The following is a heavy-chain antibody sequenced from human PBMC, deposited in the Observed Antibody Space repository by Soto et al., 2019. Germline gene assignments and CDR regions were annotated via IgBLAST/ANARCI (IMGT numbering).Heavy chain of an antibody. V-gene: IGHV1-8*01. CDR2: MNPNSGNT. Sequence: QVQLVQSGAEVKKPGASVKVSCKASGYTFTSYDINWVRQATGQGLEWMGWMNPNSGNTGYAQKFQGRVTMTRNTSVSTAYRELSSLRSEDTAVYYCAREGCISTSCYYYYGMDVWGQGTTVTVSS. CDR1: GYTFTSYD. J-gene: IGHJ6*02. D-gene: IGHD2-2*01. CDR3: AREGCISTSCYYYYGMDV.